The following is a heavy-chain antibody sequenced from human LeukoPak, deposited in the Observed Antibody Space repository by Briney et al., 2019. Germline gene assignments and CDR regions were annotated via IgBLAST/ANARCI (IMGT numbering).Heavy chain of an antibody. V-gene: IGHV3-21*01. CDR2: ISSSSSYI. Sequence: GGSLRLSCAASGFTFKTYTMHWVRQAPGMGLEWVSSISSSSSYIFYADSVKGRFTISRDNAKNSLYPQMSSLRAEDAAVYYCAREGGYQYYYAMDVWGQGTTVTVSS. CDR3: AREGGYQYYYAMDV. J-gene: IGHJ6*02. CDR1: GFTFKTYT. D-gene: IGHD3-16*01.